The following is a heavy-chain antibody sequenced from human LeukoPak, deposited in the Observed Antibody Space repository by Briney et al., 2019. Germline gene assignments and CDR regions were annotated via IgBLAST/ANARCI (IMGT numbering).Heavy chain of an antibody. CDR2: ISGSGGST. CDR1: GFTLSSYD. V-gene: IGHV3-23*01. CDR3: ARDRSSGYDDAFDI. D-gene: IGHD5-12*01. J-gene: IGHJ3*02. Sequence: GGSLRLSCAASGFTLSSYDMRWVRQAPGKGLEWVSGISGSGGSTYYVGSVKGRFTISRDNSKNTLYLQMNSLRAEDTAVYYCARDRSSGYDDAFDIWGQGTMVTVSS.